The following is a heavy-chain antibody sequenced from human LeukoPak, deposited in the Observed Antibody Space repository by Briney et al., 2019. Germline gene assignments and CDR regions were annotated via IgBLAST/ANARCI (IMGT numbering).Heavy chain of an antibody. Sequence: ASVKVSCKASGGTFSSSAISWVRQAPGQGLEWMGRIIPIFGIANYAQKFQGRVTITADKSTSTAYMELSSLRSEDTAVYYCARERGTYYYDSSGYYSWGQGTLVTVSS. CDR2: IIPIFGIA. D-gene: IGHD3-22*01. CDR3: ARERGTYYYDSSGYYS. J-gene: IGHJ4*02. V-gene: IGHV1-69*04. CDR1: GGTFSSSA.